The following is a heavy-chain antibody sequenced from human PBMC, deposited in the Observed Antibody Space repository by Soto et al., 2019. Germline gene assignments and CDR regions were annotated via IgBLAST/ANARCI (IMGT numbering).Heavy chain of an antibody. D-gene: IGHD3-10*01. CDR3: ARMTTYGSGSYPPFDY. Sequence: PSETLSLTCAVSGGSISSSNWWSWVRQPPGKGLEWIGEIYHSGSTNYNPSLKSRVTISVDKSKNQIPLKLSSVTAADTAVYYCARMTTYGSGSYPPFDYWGQGTLVTVSS. V-gene: IGHV4-4*02. CDR2: IYHSGST. CDR1: GGSISSSNW. J-gene: IGHJ4*02.